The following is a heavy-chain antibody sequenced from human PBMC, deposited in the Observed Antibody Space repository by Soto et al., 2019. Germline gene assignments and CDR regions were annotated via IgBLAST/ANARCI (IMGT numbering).Heavy chain of an antibody. CDR3: AKVPYPYVDYGDYCYFDY. CDR2: ISGSGGST. V-gene: IGHV3-23*01. D-gene: IGHD4-17*01. Sequence: EVQLLESGGGLVQPGGSLRLSCAASGFTFSSYAMSWVRQAPGKGLEWVSAISGSGGSTYYADSVKGRFTISRDNSKNTRYLQMNSGRDEDTAVYYCAKVPYPYVDYGDYCYFDYWGQGTLVTVSS. J-gene: IGHJ4*02. CDR1: GFTFSSYA.